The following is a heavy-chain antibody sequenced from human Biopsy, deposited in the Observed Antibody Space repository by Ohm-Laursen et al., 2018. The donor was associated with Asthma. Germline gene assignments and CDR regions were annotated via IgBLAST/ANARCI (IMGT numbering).Heavy chain of an antibody. CDR3: ARKAGSCISRTCYSLDF. CDR1: GGTFNTYV. CDR2: INSVFGTT. D-gene: IGHD2-2*01. Sequence: SSVKVSCKSLGGTFNTYVIGWVRQAPGQGTEWMGGINSVFGTTTYPQKFQDRVTITADDSTSTVYMELSSLRSEDTAVYYCARKAGSCISRTCYSLDFWGQGTLVTVSS. V-gene: IGHV1-69*01. J-gene: IGHJ4*02.